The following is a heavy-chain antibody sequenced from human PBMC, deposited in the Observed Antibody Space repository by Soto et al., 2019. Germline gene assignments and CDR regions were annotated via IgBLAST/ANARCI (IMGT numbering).Heavy chain of an antibody. Sequence: VQLVQSGTEVKKPGASVKVSCKASGYPFVNHGITWVRQAPGQGLEWMGWTNTSNGNSDSAQAVQGRVTMTPDTAPKTAYMEPRNLRSDDTAVYYCARVGGDRLIHGPNTSYFDDWGQGTLVTVSS. CDR3: ARVGGDRLIHGPNTSYFDD. D-gene: IGHD3-16*01. CDR1: GYPFVNHG. V-gene: IGHV1-18*04. CDR2: TNTSNGNS. J-gene: IGHJ4*02.